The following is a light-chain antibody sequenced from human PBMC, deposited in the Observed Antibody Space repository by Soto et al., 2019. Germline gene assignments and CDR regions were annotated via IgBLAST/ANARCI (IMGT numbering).Light chain of an antibody. Sequence: DIQMTQSPSPLSASVGDRVTITCRSSQSISSYVNWYQQKPGIAPRLLIFAASNLQTGVPSRFSGSGSGTDFTLTISSLQHEDFGTYFCQHTYSTPFTFGHGTKVDIK. CDR3: QHTYSTPFT. V-gene: IGKV1-39*01. J-gene: IGKJ3*01. CDR2: AAS. CDR1: QSISSY.